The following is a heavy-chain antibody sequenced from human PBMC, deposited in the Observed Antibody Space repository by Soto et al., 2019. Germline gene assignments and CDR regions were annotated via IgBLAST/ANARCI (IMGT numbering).Heavy chain of an antibody. Sequence: DVQLLGSGGGFVQPAGSLRLSCAASGFTFMTFAMNCIRQAPGKGMEWVSGITGGSGFTFYADSVKGRFTISRDDSENTLFLQMSSLRADDTAKGYCAKSGPTNYFDFWGQGTLVTVAS. V-gene: IGHV3-23*01. CDR1: GFTFMTFA. CDR2: ITGGSGFT. D-gene: IGHD1-26*01. J-gene: IGHJ4*02. CDR3: AKSGPTNYFDF.